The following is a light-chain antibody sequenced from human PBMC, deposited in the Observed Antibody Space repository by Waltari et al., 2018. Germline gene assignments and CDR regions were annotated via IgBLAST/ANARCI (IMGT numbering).Light chain of an antibody. V-gene: IGLV2-23*02. J-gene: IGLJ2*01. Sequence: QSALTQPASVSGSPGQSITISCTGTSSDVGSYNFVSWYQQHPGKAPKLMIYEVSKRPSGVSNRFSGSKSGNTASLTISGLQAEDEADYYCCSYAGSSLFGGGTKLTVL. CDR2: EVS. CDR1: SSDVGSYNF. CDR3: CSYAGSSL.